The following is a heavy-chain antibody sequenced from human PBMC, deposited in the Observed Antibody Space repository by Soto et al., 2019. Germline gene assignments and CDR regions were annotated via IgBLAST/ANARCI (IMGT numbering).Heavy chain of an antibody. V-gene: IGHV3-30-3*01. CDR2: ISYDGSNK. CDR3: ARDPLWGTAMVLWYFDL. J-gene: IGHJ2*01. CDR1: GFTFSIYA. D-gene: IGHD5-18*01. Sequence: SGGSLRLSCSASGFTFSIYAMHWARQAPGKGLEWVAVISYDGSNKYYADSVKGRFTISRDNSKNTLYLQMNSLRAEDTAVYYCARDPLWGTAMVLWYFDLWGRGTLVTVSS.